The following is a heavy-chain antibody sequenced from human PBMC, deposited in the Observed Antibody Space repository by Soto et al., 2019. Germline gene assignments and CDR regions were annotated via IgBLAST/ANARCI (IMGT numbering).Heavy chain of an antibody. V-gene: IGHV3-23*01. Sequence: GALRLSWAASGFTFSSYAMSWVRQAPGKGLEWVSSISGSGGGTYYADSVKGRFTFSRDNSKNTLYLQMNSLRAEDTAVYYCAKFGMATTKRSPPYYIDYWGQGALVTVSS. D-gene: IGHD1-1*01. CDR3: AKFGMATTKRSPPYYIDY. CDR1: GFTFSSYA. J-gene: IGHJ4*02. CDR2: ISGSGGGT.